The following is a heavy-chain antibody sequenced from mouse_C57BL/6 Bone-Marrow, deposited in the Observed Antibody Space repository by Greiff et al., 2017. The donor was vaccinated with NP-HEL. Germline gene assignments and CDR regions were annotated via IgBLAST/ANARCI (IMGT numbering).Heavy chain of an antibody. CDR2: IRNKANNHAT. J-gene: IGHJ2*01. CDR3: TSPSWPPYYYGSSRYFDY. V-gene: IGHV6-6*01. CDR1: GFTFSDAW. Sequence: EVMLVESGGGLVQPGGSMKLSCAASGFTFSDAWMDWVRQSPEKGLEWVAEIRNKANNHATYYAESVKGRFTISRDDSKSSVYLQMNSLRAEDTGIYYCTSPSWPPYYYGSSRYFDYWGQGTTLTVSS. D-gene: IGHD1-1*01.